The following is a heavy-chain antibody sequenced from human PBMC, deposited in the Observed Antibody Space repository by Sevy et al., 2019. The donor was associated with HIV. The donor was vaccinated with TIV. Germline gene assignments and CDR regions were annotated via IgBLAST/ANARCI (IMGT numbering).Heavy chain of an antibody. J-gene: IGHJ6*02. CDR1: GFTFSSYD. V-gene: IGHV3-13*01. CDR3: ARGTGRDSGYRGLYGMDV. Sequence: GGSLRLSCAASGFTFSSYDMHWVRQATGKGLEWVSAIGTAGDTYYPGSVKGRFTISRENAKNSLCLQMNSLRAGDTAVYYCARGTGRDSGYRGLYGMDVWGQGTTVTVSS. CDR2: IGTAGDT. D-gene: IGHD5-12*01.